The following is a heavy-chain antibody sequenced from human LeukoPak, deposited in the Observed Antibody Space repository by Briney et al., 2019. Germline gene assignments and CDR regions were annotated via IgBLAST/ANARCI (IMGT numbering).Heavy chain of an antibody. J-gene: IGHJ1*01. CDR2: LYPGDTDR. Sequence: GEPWNTSCTGPGSSLTTYWSGWSRQLPGRGLEWMGILYPGDTDRRHSPSYQGQATFSADKSISTAYLQWSSLKASDAAAYYCARPNTRGANEYLHQWGQGTLVTVSS. CDR3: ARPNTRGANEYLHQ. V-gene: IGHV5-51*01. D-gene: IGHD2-8*01. CDR1: GSSLTTYW.